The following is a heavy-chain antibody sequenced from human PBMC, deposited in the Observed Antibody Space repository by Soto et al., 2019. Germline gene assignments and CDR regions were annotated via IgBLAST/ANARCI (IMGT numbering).Heavy chain of an antibody. CDR2: MNPNSGNT. CDR1: GYTFTSYD. J-gene: IGHJ5*02. CDR3: ARDIVVVVDMYNLYNWFDP. V-gene: IGHV1-8*01. D-gene: IGHD2-15*01. Sequence: ASVKVSCKASGYTFTSYDINWVRQATGQGLEWMGWMNPNSGNTGYAQKFQGRVTMTRNTSISTAYMELSSLRSEDTAVYYCARDIVVVVDMYNLYNWFDPWGKGTLVTVSS.